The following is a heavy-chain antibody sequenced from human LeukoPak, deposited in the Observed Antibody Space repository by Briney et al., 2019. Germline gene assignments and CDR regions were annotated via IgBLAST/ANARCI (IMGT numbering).Heavy chain of an antibody. CDR2: INSGGGT. CDR3: ARESGSGWFRLDN. V-gene: IGHV3-66*01. Sequence: RSGGSLRLFCAASGFTVRIDYMRWVREAPGKGVEGVSIINSGGGTYYDDPVKDRFTNFRDNSKNTVYLQMNSLRTDEAAVYYCARESGSGWFRLDNWGQGTLVTVSS. D-gene: IGHD6-19*01. CDR1: GFTVRIDY. J-gene: IGHJ4*02.